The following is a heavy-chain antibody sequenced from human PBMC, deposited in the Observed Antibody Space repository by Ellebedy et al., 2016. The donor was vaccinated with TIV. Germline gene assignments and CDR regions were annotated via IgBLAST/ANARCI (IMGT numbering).Heavy chain of an antibody. CDR1: GGTFSSYA. V-gene: IGHV1-69*13. J-gene: IGHJ3*02. CDR3: ARGMADDAFDI. CDR2: IIPIFGTA. Sequence: AASVKVSCKASGGTFSSYAISWVRQAPGQGLEWMGGIIPIFGTANYAQKFQGRVTITADESTSTAYMELSSLRSEDTAVYYCARGMADDAFDIWGQGTMVTVSS. D-gene: IGHD2-8*01.